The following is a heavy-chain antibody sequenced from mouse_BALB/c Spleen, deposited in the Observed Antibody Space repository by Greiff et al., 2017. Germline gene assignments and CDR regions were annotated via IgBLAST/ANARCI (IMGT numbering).Heavy chain of an antibody. CDR2: IDPENGNT. Sequence: EVQLQQSGAELVRPGASVKLSCKASGFNIKDYYMHWVKQRPEQGLEWIGWIDPENGNTIYDPKFQGKASITADTSSNTAYLQLSSLTSEDTAVYYCARDYCGSSYGFAYWGQGTLVTVSA. D-gene: IGHD1-1*01. V-gene: IGHV14-1*02. CDR3: ARDYCGSSYGFAY. CDR1: GFNIKDYY. J-gene: IGHJ3*01.